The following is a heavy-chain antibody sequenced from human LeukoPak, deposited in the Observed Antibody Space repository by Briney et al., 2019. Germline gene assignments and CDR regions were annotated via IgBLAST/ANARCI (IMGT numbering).Heavy chain of an antibody. CDR2: IYNSGTT. D-gene: IGHD3-22*01. Sequence: PSETLSLTCAISGDSISSGGYSWSWIRQPPGKGLECIGYIYNSGTTYYNPSLKSRLTISVDTSKNQFSLKLSSVTAADTAVYYCARVPDSSGYWGAFDIWGQGTMVTVSS. CDR1: GDSISSGGYS. V-gene: IGHV4-30-4*07. J-gene: IGHJ3*02. CDR3: ARVPDSSGYWGAFDI.